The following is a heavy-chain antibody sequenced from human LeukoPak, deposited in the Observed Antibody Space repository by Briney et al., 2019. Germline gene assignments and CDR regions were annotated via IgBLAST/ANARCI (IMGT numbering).Heavy chain of an antibody. D-gene: IGHD5-18*01. CDR2: IIPIFGTA. V-gene: IGHV1-69*13. J-gene: IGHJ3*02. CDR3: ARSKRDRLGAGIQLWFAAFDI. Sequence: ASVKVSCKASGGTFSSYAISWVRQAPGQGLEWMGGIIPIFGTANYAQKFQGRVTITADESTSTAYMELSSLRSEDTAVCYCARSKRDRLGAGIQLWFAAFDIWGQGTMVTVSS. CDR1: GGTFSSYA.